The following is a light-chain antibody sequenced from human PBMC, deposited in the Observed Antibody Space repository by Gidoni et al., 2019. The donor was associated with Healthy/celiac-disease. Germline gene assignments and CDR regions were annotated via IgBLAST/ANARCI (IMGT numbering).Light chain of an antibody. V-gene: IGKV3-20*01. CDR1: QSVSSSY. CDR3: QQYGSSLLT. J-gene: IGKJ4*01. CDR2: GAS. Sequence: ATLSCRASQSVSSSYLAWYQQKPGQAPRLLIYGASSRATGLPDRFSGSGSGPDFTLTISRLEPEDFAVYYCQQYGSSLLTFGGGTKVEIQ.